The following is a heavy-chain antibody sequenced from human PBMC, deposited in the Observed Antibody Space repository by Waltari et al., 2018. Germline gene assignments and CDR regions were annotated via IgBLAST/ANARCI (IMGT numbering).Heavy chain of an antibody. Sequence: EVQLVESGGGLIQPGGSLRLSCAASGFTVSSKYLSWVRQAPGKGLEWVSVIYSGGSTYYADSLKGRFTISRDNSKNTLYLQMNSLRAEDTAVYYCARVVKGQQLFDYWGQGTLVTVSS. CDR2: IYSGGST. D-gene: IGHD6-13*01. J-gene: IGHJ4*02. CDR3: ARVVKGQQLFDY. V-gene: IGHV3-53*01. CDR1: GFTVSSKY.